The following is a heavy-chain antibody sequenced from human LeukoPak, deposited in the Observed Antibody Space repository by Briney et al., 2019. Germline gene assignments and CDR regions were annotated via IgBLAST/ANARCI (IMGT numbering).Heavy chain of an antibody. CDR2: IYYSGST. CDR3: ARGLSRLPPGGY. CDR1: GGSISTYY. V-gene: IGHV4-59*12. J-gene: IGHJ4*02. Sequence: SETLSLTCTVSGGSISTYYGNWIRQAPGKGLEWIGYIYYSGSTNYNPSLKSRVTMSVDTSRNQFSLKLSSVTAADTAVYYCARGLSRLPPGGYWGQGTLVTVSS. D-gene: IGHD2-15*01.